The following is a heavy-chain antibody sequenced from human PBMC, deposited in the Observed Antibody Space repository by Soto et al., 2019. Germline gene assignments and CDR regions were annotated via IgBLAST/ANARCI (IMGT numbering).Heavy chain of an antibody. J-gene: IGHJ4*02. CDR1: GFTFGNYW. CDR3: ATDPYYFDY. Sequence: PGGSLRLSCAASGFTFGNYWMHWVRQAPGKGLVWVSRINTDGSSTSYADSVKGRFTISRDNAKNTLYLQMNSLRAEDTAVYYCATDPYYFDYWGQGTLVTVSS. V-gene: IGHV3-74*01. CDR2: INTDGSST.